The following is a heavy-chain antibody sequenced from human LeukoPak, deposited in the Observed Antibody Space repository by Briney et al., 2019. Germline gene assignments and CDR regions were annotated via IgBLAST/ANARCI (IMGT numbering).Heavy chain of an antibody. CDR1: GGSISSSNYY. D-gene: IGHD3-10*01. CDR3: ARHRESITMVRGALIFDFDY. V-gene: IGHV4-39*01. Sequence: SETLSLTCTVSGGSISSSNYYWGWIRPPPGKGLEWIGSIYYSGSTYYNPSLKSRVTISVDTSKSQFSLKLSSVTAADTAVYHCARHRESITMVRGALIFDFDYWGQGTLVTVSS. CDR2: IYYSGST. J-gene: IGHJ4*02.